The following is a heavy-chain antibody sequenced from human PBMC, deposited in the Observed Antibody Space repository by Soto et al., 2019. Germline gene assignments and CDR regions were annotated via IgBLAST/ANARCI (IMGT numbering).Heavy chain of an antibody. CDR1: GLTLNSFA. D-gene: IGHD6-19*01. CDR2: ISEDGGNK. CDR3: ARRLTRTVSALGY. Sequence: QVHLVESGGGVVQAGRSLRLSCTASGLTLNSFAIHWVGQAPGKGREWVSVISEDGGNKYFAESVRGRFLISRDNSKNTVYLQMNSLRLEDTAVYFCARRLTRTVSALGYWGQGTLVSVSS. V-gene: IGHV3-30-3*01. J-gene: IGHJ4*02.